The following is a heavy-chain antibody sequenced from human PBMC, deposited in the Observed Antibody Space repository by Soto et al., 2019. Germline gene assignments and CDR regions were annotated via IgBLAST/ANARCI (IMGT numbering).Heavy chain of an antibody. J-gene: IGHJ4*02. CDR1: GYTFTSYA. CDR3: ARAWVVVTAPDS. CDR2: INAGNGNT. V-gene: IGHV1-3*05. Sequence: QVQLVQSGAEEKKPGASVKVSCKASGYTFTSYAMHWVRQAPGQRLEWMGWINAGNGNTKYSQKFQGRVTITRDTSASTAYMELSSLGSEDTAVYYCARAWVVVTAPDSWGQGTLVTVSS. D-gene: IGHD2-21*02.